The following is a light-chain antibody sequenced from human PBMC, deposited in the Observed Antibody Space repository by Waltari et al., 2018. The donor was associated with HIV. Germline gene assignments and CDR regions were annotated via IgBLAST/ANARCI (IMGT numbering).Light chain of an antibody. Sequence: EIVMTQSPVTLSASPGERVTLSCRASESVNSDLAWYQQKPGQAPRLLIHGASTRATGILPRFSGRGSETPFTLTISSLQSEDCAVYYCQQYNNWPPAWTFGRGTRVEI. CDR2: GAS. J-gene: IGKJ1*01. V-gene: IGKV3-15*01. CDR3: QQYNNWPPAWT. CDR1: ESVNSD.